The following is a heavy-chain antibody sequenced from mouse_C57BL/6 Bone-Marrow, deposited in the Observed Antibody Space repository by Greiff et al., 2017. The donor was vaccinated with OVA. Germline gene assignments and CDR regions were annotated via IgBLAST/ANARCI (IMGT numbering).Heavy chain of an antibody. CDR1: GYSFTGYY. D-gene: IGHD2-5*01. Sequence: EVQLQQSGPELVKPGASVKISCKASGYSFTGYYMNWVKQSPEKSLEWIGEINPSTGGTTYNQKFKAKATLTVDKSSSTAYMQLKSLTSEDSAVYFCARKGYSNYFYYAMDYWGQGTSVTVSS. CDR3: ARKGYSNYFYYAMDY. J-gene: IGHJ4*01. V-gene: IGHV1-42*01. CDR2: INPSTGGT.